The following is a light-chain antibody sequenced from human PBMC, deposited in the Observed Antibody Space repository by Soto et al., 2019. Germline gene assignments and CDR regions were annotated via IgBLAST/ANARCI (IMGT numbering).Light chain of an antibody. CDR1: QGVSTSY. Sequence: ESVLTQSPGTLSLSPGERATLSCSASQGVSTSYLAWYQQIPGQAPRLLIYDASSRATGIPDRFSGSGSGTDFTLTISRLEPEDFAVYYCQQYGTSHPTFGQGTKVDI. CDR2: DAS. J-gene: IGKJ1*01. V-gene: IGKV3-20*01. CDR3: QQYGTSHPT.